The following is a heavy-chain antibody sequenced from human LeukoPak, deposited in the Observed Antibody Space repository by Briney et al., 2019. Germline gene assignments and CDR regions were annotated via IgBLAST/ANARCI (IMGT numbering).Heavy chain of an antibody. Sequence: GGSLRLSCAASGFTVSSNYMSWVRQAPGKGLEWVSVIYSGGSTYYADSVKGRFTISRDNSKNTLYLQMNSLGAEDTAVYYCARDGGYGDYAFDYWGQGTLVTVSS. V-gene: IGHV3-53*01. D-gene: IGHD4-17*01. CDR1: GFTVSSNY. CDR3: ARDGGYGDYAFDY. CDR2: IYSGGST. J-gene: IGHJ4*02.